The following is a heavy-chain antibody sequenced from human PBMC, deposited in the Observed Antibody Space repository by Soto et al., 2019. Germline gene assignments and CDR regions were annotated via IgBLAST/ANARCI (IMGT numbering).Heavy chain of an antibody. D-gene: IGHD3-22*01. Sequence: QVHLVQSGAEVKKPGASVKVSCKASGYSFTNYGISWVREAPGQGLEWMGWISTYNGDTDYPQKVQGRVTMTTDTSTSTGYLELRRLSSDDTAVYYCARYRGYYESTVYLGRALDVWCQGTMVTVSS. V-gene: IGHV1-18*01. CDR1: GYSFTNYG. CDR3: ARYRGYYESTVYLGRALDV. CDR2: ISTYNGDT. J-gene: IGHJ3*01.